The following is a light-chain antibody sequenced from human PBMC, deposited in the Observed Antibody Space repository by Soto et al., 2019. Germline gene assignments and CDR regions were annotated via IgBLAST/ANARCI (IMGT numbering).Light chain of an antibody. CDR2: SAS. CDR1: QSVTNNF. J-gene: IGKJ3*01. V-gene: IGKV3-20*01. Sequence: IVLTQSPGTLSLSPGERATLSCGASQSVTNNFFAWYQQKTGQAPRLLIYSASSRATGVPDRFSGSGSGTDFTLTISRLEPGDFAVYYCQQYGTPLFSFGPGTKVDIK. CDR3: QQYGTPLFS.